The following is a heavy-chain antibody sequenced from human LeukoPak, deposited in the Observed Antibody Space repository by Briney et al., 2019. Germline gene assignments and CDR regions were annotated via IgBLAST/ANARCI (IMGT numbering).Heavy chain of an antibody. J-gene: IGHJ4*02. CDR1: GFTFSNYW. CDR3: AKDSRTYYYGSGSFSLPKRPLGYFDD. D-gene: IGHD3-10*01. V-gene: IGHV3-7*01. CDR2: IKQDGSEK. Sequence: GGSLRLSCAASGFTFSNYWMTWVRQTPGKGLEWVANIKQDGSEKYYVDSVKGRFTISRDNSKNTLYLQMNSLRAEDTAVYYCAKDSRTYYYGSGSFSLPKRPLGYFDDWGQGTLVTVSS.